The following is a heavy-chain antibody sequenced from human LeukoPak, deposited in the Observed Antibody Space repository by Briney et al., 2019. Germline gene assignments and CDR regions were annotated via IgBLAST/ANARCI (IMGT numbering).Heavy chain of an antibody. CDR1: GFTFSDYY. CDR3: ARDSGTNDPHVLRFLEWLTYDAFDI. CDR2: ISSSGSTI. Sequence: TGGSLRLSCAASGFTFSDYYMSWIRQAPGKGLEWVSYISSSGSTIYYADSVKGRFTISRDNAKNSLYLQMNSLRAEDTAVYYCARDSGTNDPHVLRFLEWLTYDAFDIWGQGTMVTVSS. V-gene: IGHV3-11*04. D-gene: IGHD3-3*01. J-gene: IGHJ3*02.